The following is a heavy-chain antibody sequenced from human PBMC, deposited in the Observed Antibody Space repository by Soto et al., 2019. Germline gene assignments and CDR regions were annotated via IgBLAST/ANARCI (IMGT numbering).Heavy chain of an antibody. J-gene: IGHJ6*02. CDR3: ARQLDSYSSSWETTFYYYYYGMDV. CDR2: IYYSGST. D-gene: IGHD6-13*01. V-gene: IGHV4-39*01. Sequence: SATLSLTCTVSGGSISSSSYSWGWIRQPPGKGLEWIGSIYYSGSTYYNPSLKSRVTISVDTSKNQFSLKLSSVTAADTAVYYCARQLDSYSSSWETTFYYYYYGMDVWGQGTTVT. CDR1: GGSISSSSYS.